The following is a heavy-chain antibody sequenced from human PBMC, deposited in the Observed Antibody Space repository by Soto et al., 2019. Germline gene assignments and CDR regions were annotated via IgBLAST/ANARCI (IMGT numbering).Heavy chain of an antibody. CDR1: GATFGSYA. CDR2: IIPIFGTA. CDR3: ARGSRSYFFDSSGYPTPGAFNI. D-gene: IGHD3-22*01. V-gene: IGHV1-69*13. Sequence: SVKVACKASGATFGSYAISWVRHALGQGLEWMGGIIPIFGTANYAQKFQGRVTITADESTRTAYKEVSSLRFDATAVYYCARGSRSYFFDSSGYPTPGAFNICDPGPMGTGSS. J-gene: IGHJ3*02.